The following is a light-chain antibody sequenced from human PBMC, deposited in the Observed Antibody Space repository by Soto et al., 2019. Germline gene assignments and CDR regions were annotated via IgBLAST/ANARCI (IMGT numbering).Light chain of an antibody. CDR3: CSYAGSYTYV. CDR2: DVS. V-gene: IGLV2-11*01. J-gene: IGLJ1*01. Sequence: QSALTQPRSVSGSPGQSFTISCPGTSIDVGGYNYVSWYQQHPGKAPKLMIYDVSKRPSGVPDRFSGSKSGNTASLTISGLQAEDEADYYCCSYAGSYTYVFGTGTKVTGL. CDR1: SIDVGGYNY.